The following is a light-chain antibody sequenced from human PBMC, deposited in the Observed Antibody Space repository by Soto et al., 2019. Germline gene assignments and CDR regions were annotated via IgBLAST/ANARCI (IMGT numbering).Light chain of an antibody. Sequence: EIVLTPFPSTLSFSPGEGATPPRRASQTIRNNYLAWYQQKPGQAPRLLIYDTSSRATGIPDRFSGSGSGTDFTLTITRLEPEDFAVFYCQQYGTSEIIFGQGTRLEI. J-gene: IGKJ5*01. CDR1: QTIRNNY. V-gene: IGKV3-20*01. CDR2: DTS. CDR3: QQYGTSEII.